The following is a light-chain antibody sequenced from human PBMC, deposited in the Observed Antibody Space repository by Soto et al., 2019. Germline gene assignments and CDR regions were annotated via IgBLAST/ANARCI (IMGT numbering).Light chain of an antibody. V-gene: IGLV2-14*01. Sequence: QSALTQPASVSGSPGQSITISCTGTSSDVGDYNYVSWYHQHPGEAPKLMIYEVSNRPSGVSNRFSGSKSGNTASLTISGLQAADEADYYCTSYTSSSTWVFGGGTKLTVL. CDR1: SSDVGDYNY. CDR3: TSYTSSSTWV. J-gene: IGLJ3*02. CDR2: EVS.